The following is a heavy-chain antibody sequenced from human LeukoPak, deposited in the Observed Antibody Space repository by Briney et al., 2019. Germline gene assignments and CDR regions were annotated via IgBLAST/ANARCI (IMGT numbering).Heavy chain of an antibody. CDR3: ARELGNGDTYANVPLGH. V-gene: IGHV3-21*01. D-gene: IGHD5-18*01. CDR1: GFTFRSSS. CDR2: ISSSGSYK. J-gene: IGHJ4*02. Sequence: PGGSLRLSCTTSGFTFRSSSFNWVRQVPGKGLERVASISSSGSYKYYADSVEGRFTISRDNAKDSLFLQMDSLRVEDTAVYFCARELGNGDTYANVPLGHWGQGTLVTVSS.